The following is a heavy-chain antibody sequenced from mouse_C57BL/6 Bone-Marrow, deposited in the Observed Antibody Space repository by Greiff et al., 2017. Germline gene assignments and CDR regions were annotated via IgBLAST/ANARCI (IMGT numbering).Heavy chain of an antibody. D-gene: IGHD1-1*01. Sequence: EVQLQQSGPELVNPGASVKISCKASGYTFTDYYMHWVKQSYGKSLEWIGDINPNNGGISYNEKFKGKATLTVDKSSSTAYMELHSLTSEDAAVYYCHITTVYFDYWGTGTTVTVSS. CDR1: GYTFTDYY. J-gene: IGHJ2*01. V-gene: IGHV1-26*01. CDR2: INPNNGGI. CDR3: HITTVYFDY.